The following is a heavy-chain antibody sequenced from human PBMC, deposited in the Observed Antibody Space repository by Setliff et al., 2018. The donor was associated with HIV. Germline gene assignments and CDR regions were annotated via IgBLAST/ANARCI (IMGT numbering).Heavy chain of an antibody. CDR1: GDSISTDY. CDR2: IYKSAST. CDR3: ERHSPSDY. J-gene: IGHJ4*02. Sequence: SETLSLTCTVSGDSISTDYWTWIRQPPGKGLEWIGYIYKSASTSYNPSLKSRVTISVDTSKNQFSLKLSSVTAADTAVYYCERHSPSDYWGQGTLVTVSS. V-gene: IGHV4-59*08.